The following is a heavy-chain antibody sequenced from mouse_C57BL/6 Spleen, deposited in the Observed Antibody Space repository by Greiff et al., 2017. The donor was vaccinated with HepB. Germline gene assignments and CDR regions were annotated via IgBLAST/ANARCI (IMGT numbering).Heavy chain of an antibody. CDR2: SDPNSGGT. CDR1: GYTFTSYW. J-gene: IGHJ2*01. D-gene: IGHD1-1*01. Sequence: VQLQQPGAELVKPGASVKLSCKASGYTFTSYWMHWVKQRPGRGLEWIGRSDPNSGGTKYNEKFKSKATLTVDKPSSTAYMQLSSLTSEDSAVYYCARDTTVVAYYFDYWGQGTTLTVSS. CDR3: ARDTTVVAYYFDY. V-gene: IGHV1-72*01.